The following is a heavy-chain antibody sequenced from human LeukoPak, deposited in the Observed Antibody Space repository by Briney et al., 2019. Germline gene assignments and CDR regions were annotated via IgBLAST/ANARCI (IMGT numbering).Heavy chain of an antibody. CDR3: AREGGSSTSWYPGAFDI. CDR2: IYYSGST. D-gene: IGHD2-2*01. Sequence: SQTLSLTCTVSGGSISSGDYYWSWIRQPPGKGLEWIGYIYYSGSTYYNPSLKSRVTISVDTSKNQFSLKLSSVTAADTAVYYCAREGGSSTSWYPGAFDIWGQGTMVTASS. J-gene: IGHJ3*02. V-gene: IGHV4-30-4*08. CDR1: GGSISSGDYY.